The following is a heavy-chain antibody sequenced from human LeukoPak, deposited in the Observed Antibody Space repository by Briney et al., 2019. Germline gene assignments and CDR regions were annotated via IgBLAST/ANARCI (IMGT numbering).Heavy chain of an antibody. CDR3: ARDRSLSGDRCDP. J-gene: IGHJ5*02. Sequence: SVEVSCKASGGTFSSYAISWVRQAPGQGLEWMGGIIPIFGTANYAQKFQGRVTITADESTSTAYMELSSLRSEDTAVYYCARDRSLSGDRCDPGGEGTLVSVSS. D-gene: IGHD3-10*01. V-gene: IGHV1-69*01. CDR2: IIPIFGTA. CDR1: GGTFSSYA.